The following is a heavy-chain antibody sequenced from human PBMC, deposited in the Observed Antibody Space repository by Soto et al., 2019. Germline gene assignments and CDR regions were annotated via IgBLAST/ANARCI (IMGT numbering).Heavy chain of an antibody. D-gene: IGHD3-22*01. CDR1: GFSLSTTGVC. CDR2: IYWDDDK. J-gene: IGHJ3*02. Sequence: QITLKESGPTLLKPTQTLTLTCTFSGFSLSTTGVCVGWIRQPPGKALERLALIYWDDDKRYSPSLKSRLTITKDTSKNQVVLTMTNMDPVDTATSSCAHIRWNLYYYDSGGAFDIWGQGTMFTVSS. CDR3: AHIRWNLYYYDSGGAFDI. V-gene: IGHV2-5*02.